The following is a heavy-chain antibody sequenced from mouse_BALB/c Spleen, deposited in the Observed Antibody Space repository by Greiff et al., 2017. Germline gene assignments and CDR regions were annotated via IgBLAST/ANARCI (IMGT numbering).Heavy chain of an antibody. D-gene: IGHD2-1*01. CDR3: ARDYGNYEF. J-gene: IGHJ3*01. CDR1: GFTFSSYA. Sequence: EVKLMESGGGLVKPGGSLKLSCAASGFTFSSYAMSWVRQTPEKRLEWVASISSGGSTYYPDSVKGRFTISRDNARNILYLQMSSLRSEDTAMYYCARDYGNYEFWGQGTLVTVSA. V-gene: IGHV5-6-5*01. CDR2: ISSGGST.